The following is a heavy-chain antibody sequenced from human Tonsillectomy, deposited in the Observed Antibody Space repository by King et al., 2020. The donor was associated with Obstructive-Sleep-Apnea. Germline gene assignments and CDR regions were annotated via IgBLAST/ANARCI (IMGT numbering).Heavy chain of an antibody. CDR1: GYSISSGYY. CDR3: ARVGATIDPT. V-gene: IGHV4-38-2*02. Sequence: QLQESGPGLVKPSETLSLTCTVSGYSISSGYYWGWIRQPPGKGLEWIGNIYQSGSTYYNPSLKSRVTIPVDTSKNQFSVKLTSVTAADTAVYYCARVGATIDPTWDQGTLVTVSS. D-gene: IGHD1-26*01. CDR2: IYQSGST. J-gene: IGHJ4*02.